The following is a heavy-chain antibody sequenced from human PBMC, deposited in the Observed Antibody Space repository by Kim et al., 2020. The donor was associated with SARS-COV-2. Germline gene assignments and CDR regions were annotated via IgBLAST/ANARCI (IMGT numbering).Heavy chain of an antibody. CDR1: GFTLSSHG. Sequence: GGSLRLSCAASGFTLSSHGMHWVRQAPGKGLEWVAVIWDDGSNEYYADSVKGRFTISRDNSKNTLYLQMNSLRAEDTAVYYCARYHDILTGYYFDYWGQGTLVTVSS. CDR3: ARYHDILTGYYFDY. V-gene: IGHV3-33*01. CDR2: IWDDGSNE. D-gene: IGHD3-9*01. J-gene: IGHJ4*02.